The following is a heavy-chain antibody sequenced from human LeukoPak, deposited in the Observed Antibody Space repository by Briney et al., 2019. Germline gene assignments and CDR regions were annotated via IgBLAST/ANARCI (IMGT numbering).Heavy chain of an antibody. CDR2: ISGHGGNT. CDR1: GFTFSSFP. Sequence: GGSLRLSCAASGFTFSSFPMSWVRQAPGKGLKWVSVISGHGGNTYYADSVKGRFTISRDNPKNTLYLQMNSLRAEDTAVYYCAKESPKSCSSTTCSIDYWGQGTLVTVSS. V-gene: IGHV3-23*01. J-gene: IGHJ4*02. D-gene: IGHD2-2*01. CDR3: AKESPKSCSSTTCSIDY.